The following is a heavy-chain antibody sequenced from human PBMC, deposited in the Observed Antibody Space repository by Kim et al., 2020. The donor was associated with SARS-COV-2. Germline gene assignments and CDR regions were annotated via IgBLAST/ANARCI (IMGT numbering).Heavy chain of an antibody. D-gene: IGHD3-16*02. CDR1: GFTFSSYA. CDR2: ISDTSTNT. J-gene: IGHJ4*02. V-gene: IGHV3-23*01. Sequence: GGSLRLSSAASGFTFSSYAMSWVRQAPGKGLEWVSGISDTSTNTYYADSVKGRFTISRDNSKNTLYLQMNSLRAEDTAVYYCAKYYDYVRGSYRYIDYWGQGTLVTVSS. CDR3: AKYYDYVRGSYRYIDY.